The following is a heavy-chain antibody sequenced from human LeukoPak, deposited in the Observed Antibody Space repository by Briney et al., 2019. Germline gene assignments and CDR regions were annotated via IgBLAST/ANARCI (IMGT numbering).Heavy chain of an antibody. CDR2: IYYSGST. Sequence: PSETLSLTCTVSGGSVSSGSYYWSWIRQPPGKGLEWIGYIYYSGSTNYNPSLKSRVTISVDTSKNQFSLKLSSVTAADTAVYYCARTKRFWSVYYITHFDYWGQGTLVTVSS. CDR3: ARTKRFWSVYYITHFDY. D-gene: IGHD3-3*01. V-gene: IGHV4-61*01. J-gene: IGHJ4*02. CDR1: GGSVSSGSYY.